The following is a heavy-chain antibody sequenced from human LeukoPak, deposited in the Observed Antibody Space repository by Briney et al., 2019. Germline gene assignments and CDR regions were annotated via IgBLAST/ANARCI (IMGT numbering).Heavy chain of an antibody. CDR1: GFTFRSYA. CDR2: ISGSGNSP. CDR3: ASGREGYNTAFGY. D-gene: IGHD5-24*01. J-gene: IGHJ4*02. Sequence: GGSLGLSCAASGFTFRSYAMNWVRQAPGRGLEWVSSISGSGNSPYYADFVKGRFTISRDNSKSTLYLQMNSLRAEDTAVYYCASGREGYNTAFGYWGQGTLLTVSS. V-gene: IGHV3-23*01.